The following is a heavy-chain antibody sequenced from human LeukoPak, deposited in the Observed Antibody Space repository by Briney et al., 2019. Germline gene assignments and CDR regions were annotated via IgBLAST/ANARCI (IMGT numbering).Heavy chain of an antibody. CDR1: GYRFANYW. Sequence: GESLQISCKGSGYRFANYWIGWVRQMPGKGLDWMGIIYPGDSDIRYSPTFQGQVTISADRSNSTAYLQWSSRKASDTAMYYCARHQWEMSTSNFDGFDIWGQGTMVTVSS. CDR2: IYPGDSDI. D-gene: IGHD5-24*01. J-gene: IGHJ3*02. V-gene: IGHV5-51*01. CDR3: ARHQWEMSTSNFDGFDI.